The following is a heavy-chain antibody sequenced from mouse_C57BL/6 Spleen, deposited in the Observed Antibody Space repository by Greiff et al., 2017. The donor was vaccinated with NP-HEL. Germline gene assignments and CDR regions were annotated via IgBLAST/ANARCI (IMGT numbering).Heavy chain of an antibody. Sequence: EVQGVESGEGLVKPGGSLKLSCAASGFTFSSYAMSWVRQTPEKRLEWVAYISSGGDYIYYADTVKGRFTISRDNARNTLYLQMSSLKSEDTAMYYCTFYDYDEGYAMDYWGQGTSVTVSS. V-gene: IGHV5-9-1*02. D-gene: IGHD2-4*01. J-gene: IGHJ4*01. CDR1: GFTFSSYA. CDR2: ISSGGDYI. CDR3: TFYDYDEGYAMDY.